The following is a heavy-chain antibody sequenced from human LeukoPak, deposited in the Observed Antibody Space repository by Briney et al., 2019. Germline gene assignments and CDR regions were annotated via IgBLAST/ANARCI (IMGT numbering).Heavy chain of an antibody. V-gene: IGHV3-20*04. J-gene: IGHJ5*01. CDR2: INWNGGST. Sequence: GGSLRLSCAASGLTFDDYGMSWVRQAPGKGLESVSGINWNGGSTGYADSVKGRFTISRDNAKNSLYLQMNSLRAEDTALYYCARARENYYDSSDYYWFDSWGQGTLVTVSS. D-gene: IGHD3-22*01. CDR3: ARARENYYDSSDYYWFDS. CDR1: GLTFDDYG.